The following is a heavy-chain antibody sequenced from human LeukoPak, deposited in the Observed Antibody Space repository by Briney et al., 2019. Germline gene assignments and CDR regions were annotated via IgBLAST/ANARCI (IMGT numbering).Heavy chain of an antibody. J-gene: IGHJ5*02. V-gene: IGHV3-9*01. CDR2: ISWNSGSI. Sequence: GGSLRLSCAAFGFTFDDYAMHWVRQAPGKGLEWVSGISWNSGSIGYADSVKGRFTISRDNSKNTLYLQMNSLRAEDTAVYYCARDRSGLTWGQGTLVTVSS. D-gene: IGHD3-10*01. CDR1: GFTFDDYA. CDR3: ARDRSGLT.